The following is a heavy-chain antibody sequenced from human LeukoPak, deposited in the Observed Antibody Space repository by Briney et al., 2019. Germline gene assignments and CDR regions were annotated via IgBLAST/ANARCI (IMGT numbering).Heavy chain of an antibody. D-gene: IGHD2-2*01. CDR2: INPNSGGT. CDR1: GYTFTGYY. CDR3: ARGIASTSCYGPSCNWFDP. J-gene: IGHJ5*02. V-gene: IGHV1-2*02. Sequence: ASVKVSRKASGYTFTGYYMHWVRQAPGQGLEWMGWINPNSGGTNYAQKFQGRVTMTRDTSISTAYMELSSLRSDDTAIYYCARGIASTSCYGPSCNWFDPWGQGTLVTVSS.